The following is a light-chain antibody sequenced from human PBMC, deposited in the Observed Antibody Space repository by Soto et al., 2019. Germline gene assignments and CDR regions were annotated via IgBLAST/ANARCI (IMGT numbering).Light chain of an antibody. J-gene: IGLJ3*02. V-gene: IGLV2-8*01. CDR1: SSDVGGYNY. CDR3: SSYAGSNSWV. CDR2: EVS. Sequence: QSVLTQPPSASGSPGQSVTISCTGSSSDVGGYNYVSWYEQHPGKAPKLIIYEVSKRPSGVPDRFSGSKSGNTASLTVSGLQAEYEADYYCSSYAGSNSWVFGGGTKLTVL.